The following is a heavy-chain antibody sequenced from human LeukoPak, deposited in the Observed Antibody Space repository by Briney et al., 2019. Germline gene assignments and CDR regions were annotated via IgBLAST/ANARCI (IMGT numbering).Heavy chain of an antibody. CDR1: GGSISSYY. Sequence: SETLSPTCTVSGGSISSYYWGWIRQPPGKGLEWIGYISYSGGVSYSPSLKPPVTISLDTSKNQVSLKLSSVTAADTAIYYCVRVHYSSGSLSSWFDPWGRGILVTVSS. V-gene: IGHV4-59*08. CDR3: VRVHYSSGSLSSWFDP. CDR2: ISYSGGV. J-gene: IGHJ5*02. D-gene: IGHD3-10*01.